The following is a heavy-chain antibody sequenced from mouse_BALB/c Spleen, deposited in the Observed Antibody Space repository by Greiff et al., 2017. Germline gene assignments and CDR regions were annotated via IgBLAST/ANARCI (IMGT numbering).Heavy chain of an antibody. D-gene: IGHD1-2*01. CDR2: ISSGSSTI. CDR3: ARWDYGSYFDY. J-gene: IGHJ2*01. V-gene: IGHV5-17*02. CDR1: GFTFSSFG. Sequence: EVQLVESGGGLVQPGGSRKLSCAASGFTFSSFGMHWVRQAPEKGLEWVAYISSGSSTIYYADTVKGRFTISRDNPKNTLFLQMTSLRSEDTAMYYCARWDYGSYFDYWGQGTTLTVSS.